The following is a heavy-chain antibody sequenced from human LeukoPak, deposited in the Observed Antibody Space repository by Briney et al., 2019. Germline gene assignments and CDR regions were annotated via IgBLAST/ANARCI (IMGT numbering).Heavy chain of an antibody. CDR2: INPNSGGT. V-gene: IGHV1-2*02. CDR3: ARESVSLGPFDY. D-gene: IGHD3-16*01. Sequence: ASVKVSCKSSGYTFTGYYMHWVRQAPGQGLEWMGWINPNSGGTNYAQKFQGRVTMTRDTSISTAYVELSRLRSDDTAVYYCARESVSLGPFDYWGQGTLVTVSS. J-gene: IGHJ4*02. CDR1: GYTFTGYY.